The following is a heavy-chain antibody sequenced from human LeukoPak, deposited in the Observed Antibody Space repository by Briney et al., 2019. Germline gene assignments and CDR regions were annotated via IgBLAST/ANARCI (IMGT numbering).Heavy chain of an antibody. CDR2: INTGNGNT. Sequence: ATVKVSCKASGGTVSSYAMHWVRQAPGQRLEWMGRINTGNGNTKYSQKFQDRVTITRDTSASTAYMDLSSLRSEDTAVYYCATRESGYLAYWGQGTLVTVSS. V-gene: IGHV1-3*04. CDR1: GGTVSSYA. J-gene: IGHJ4*02. D-gene: IGHD3-3*01. CDR3: ATRESGYLAY.